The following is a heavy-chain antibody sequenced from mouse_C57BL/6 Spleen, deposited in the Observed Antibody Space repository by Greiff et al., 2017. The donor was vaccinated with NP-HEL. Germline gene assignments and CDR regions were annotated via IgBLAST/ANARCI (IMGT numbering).Heavy chain of an antibody. D-gene: IGHD2-4*01. V-gene: IGHV8-12*01. CDR1: GFSLSTSGMG. Sequence: QVTLKESGPGILQSSQTLSLTCSFSGFSLSTSGMGVSWIRQPSGKGLEWLAHIYWDDDKRYNPSLKSRLTISKDTSRNQVFLKITSVDTADTATYYCARHDYDWGYFDVWGTGTTVTVSS. CDR2: IYWDDDK. CDR3: ARHDYDWGYFDV. J-gene: IGHJ1*03.